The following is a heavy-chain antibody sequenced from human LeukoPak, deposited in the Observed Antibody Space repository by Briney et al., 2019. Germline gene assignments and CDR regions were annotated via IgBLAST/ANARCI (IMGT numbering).Heavy chain of an antibody. J-gene: IGHJ3*02. CDR1: GFTFSSYA. Sequence: GSLRLSCAASGFTFSSYAMHWVRQAPGKGLEWVAVISYDGSNKYYADSVKGRFTISRDNSKNTLYLQMNSLRAEDTAVCYCAREGLCGGDCPDAFDIWGQGTTVTVSS. D-gene: IGHD2-21*02. V-gene: IGHV3-30-3*01. CDR2: ISYDGSNK. CDR3: AREGLCGGDCPDAFDI.